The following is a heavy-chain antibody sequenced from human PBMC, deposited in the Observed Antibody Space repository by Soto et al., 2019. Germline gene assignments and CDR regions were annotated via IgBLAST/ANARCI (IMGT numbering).Heavy chain of an antibody. CDR2: ISGSGGST. D-gene: IGHD3-9*01. V-gene: IGHV3-23*01. CDR1: GFTFSSYA. J-gene: IGHJ4*02. CDR3: AKVVPYYDILTGYSYYFDY. Sequence: GGSLRLSCAASGFTFSSYAMSWVRQAPGKGLERVSAISGSGGSTYYADSVKGRFTVSRDNSKNTLYLQMNSLRAEDTAVYYCAKVVPYYDILTGYSYYFDYWGQGTLVTVS.